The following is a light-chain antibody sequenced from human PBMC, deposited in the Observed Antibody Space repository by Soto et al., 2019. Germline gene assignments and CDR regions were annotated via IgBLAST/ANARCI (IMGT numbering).Light chain of an antibody. CDR2: KAS. J-gene: IGKJ1*01. V-gene: IGKV1-5*03. CDR1: QSINSW. CDR3: QQYNSYSSWT. Sequence: DLQMTQSPSTLSASVGDRVTITCRASQSINSWLAWFQQTPGKAPKLLIYKASSLESGVTSRFSGSGSGTEFTLTISSLQPDDFATYYCQQYNSYSSWTFGQGTKVEIK.